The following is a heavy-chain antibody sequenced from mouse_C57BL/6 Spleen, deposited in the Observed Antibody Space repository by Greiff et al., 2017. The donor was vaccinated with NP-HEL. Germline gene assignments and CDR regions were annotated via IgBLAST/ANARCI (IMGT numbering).Heavy chain of an antibody. CDR3: TLLSGFFAY. D-gene: IGHD1-1*02. CDR2: IDPENGDT. V-gene: IGHV14-4*01. CDR1: GFNIKDYY. J-gene: IGHJ3*01. Sequence: EVQVVESGAELVKPGASVKLSCTASGFNIKDYYMHWVKQRPEQGLEWIGWIDPENGDTEYASKFQGKATITADTSSNTAYLQLSSLTSEDTAVYYCTLLSGFFAYWGQGTLVTVSA.